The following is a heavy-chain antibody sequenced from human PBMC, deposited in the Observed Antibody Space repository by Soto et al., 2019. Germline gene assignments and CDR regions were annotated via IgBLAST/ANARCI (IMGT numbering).Heavy chain of an antibody. CDR3: ASRSSLGDYPLA. V-gene: IGHV1-69*02. CDR2: IIPILGIA. D-gene: IGHD4-17*01. Sequence: ASVKVSCKASGGTFSSYTISWVRQAPGQGLEWMGRIIPILGIANYAQKFQGRVTITADKSTSTAYMELSSLRSEDTAVYYCASRSSLGDYPLAWGQGTLVTVSS. CDR1: GGTFSSYT. J-gene: IGHJ5*02.